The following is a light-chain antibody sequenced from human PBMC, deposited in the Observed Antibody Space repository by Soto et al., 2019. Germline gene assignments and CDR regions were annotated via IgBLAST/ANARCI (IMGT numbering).Light chain of an antibody. CDR2: GNN. J-gene: IGLJ7*01. Sequence: QSVLTQPPSASGTPGQRVTISCSGSSSNIGTNTVNWYQQLPGTAPKLLIYGNNQRPSGVPDRFSGSKSGTSASQAISGLQSEDEADYYCAAWDDSLNGSVFGGGTQLTVL. CDR1: SSNIGTNT. V-gene: IGLV1-44*01. CDR3: AAWDDSLNGSV.